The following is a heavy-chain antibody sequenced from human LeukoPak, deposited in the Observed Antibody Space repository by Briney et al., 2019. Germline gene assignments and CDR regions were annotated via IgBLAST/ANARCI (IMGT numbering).Heavy chain of an antibody. CDR3: VRDDTVTVPREAFDI. J-gene: IGHJ3*02. CDR2: IKQDGREK. D-gene: IGHD4-17*01. V-gene: IGHV3-7*01. Sequence: PGGSLRLSCAASGFTFSSHWMTWVRQAPGKGLEWVAIIKQDGREKFYVDSVKGRFTISRDNAKNSLFLQMNSLRVEDTAVCYCVRDDTVTVPREAFDIWGQGTMVTVSS. CDR1: GFTFSSHW.